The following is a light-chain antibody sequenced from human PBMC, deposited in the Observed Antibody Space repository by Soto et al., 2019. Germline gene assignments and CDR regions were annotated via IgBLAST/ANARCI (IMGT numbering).Light chain of an antibody. Sequence: ENVLTQSPGTLSLSPGERATLSCRASQSVSSYLAWYQQKPGQAPRLLIYGASNRATGIPDRFSGSGSGTDFTLTISRLEPEDFAVYYCQQYGSSGTFGQGTKVDIK. J-gene: IGKJ1*01. V-gene: IGKV3-20*01. CDR1: QSVSSY. CDR3: QQYGSSGT. CDR2: GAS.